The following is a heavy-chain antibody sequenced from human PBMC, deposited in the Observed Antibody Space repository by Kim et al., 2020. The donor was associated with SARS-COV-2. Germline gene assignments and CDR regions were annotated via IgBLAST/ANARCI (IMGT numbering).Heavy chain of an antibody. Sequence: GGSLRLSCAASGFIFSSYAMTWVRQAPGKGLEWVSGINYSGSNTYYADSVKGRFTISRDNSKNAQYLQMNSLRAEDTTVYYCAKGSTIGDIRPPPGTDDYWGQGTLVTVSS. V-gene: IGHV3-23*01. CDR3: AKGSTIGDIRPPPGTDDY. CDR1: GFIFSSYA. J-gene: IGHJ4*02. CDR2: INYSGSNT. D-gene: IGHD6-13*01.